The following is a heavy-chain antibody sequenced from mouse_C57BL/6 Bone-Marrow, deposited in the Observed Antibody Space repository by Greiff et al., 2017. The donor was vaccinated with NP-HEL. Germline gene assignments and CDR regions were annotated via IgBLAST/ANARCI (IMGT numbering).Heavy chain of an antibody. D-gene: IGHD2-1*01. Sequence: DVKLVESGGDLVKPGGSLKLSCAASGFTFSSYGMSWVRQTPDKRLEWVATISSGGSYTYYPDNVKGRFTISRDNAKNTLYLQISSLKSEDTAMYYCARRLLWSLREAMDYWGQGTSVTVSS. V-gene: IGHV5-6*02. CDR3: ARRLLWSLREAMDY. CDR2: ISSGGSYT. J-gene: IGHJ4*01. CDR1: GFTFSSYG.